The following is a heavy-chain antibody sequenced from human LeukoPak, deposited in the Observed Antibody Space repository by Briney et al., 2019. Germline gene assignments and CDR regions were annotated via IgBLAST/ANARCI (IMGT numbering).Heavy chain of an antibody. Sequence: GGSLRLXCAASGFTFSRYSMNWVRQAPGKGLEWVSSISSSSSFIYYADSVKGRFTISRDNAKNSLYLQMNSLRAEDTAVYYCARDPPLGSCSTISCPHLDYWGQGTLVTVSS. V-gene: IGHV3-21*01. CDR1: GFTFSRYS. CDR2: ISSSSSFI. J-gene: IGHJ4*02. CDR3: ARDPPLGSCSTISCPHLDY. D-gene: IGHD2-2*01.